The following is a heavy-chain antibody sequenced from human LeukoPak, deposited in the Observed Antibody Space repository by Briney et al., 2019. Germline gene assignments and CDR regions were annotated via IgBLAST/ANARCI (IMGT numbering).Heavy chain of an antibody. D-gene: IGHD6-13*01. J-gene: IGHJ4*02. V-gene: IGHV4-59*01. CDR1: GGSISSYY. Sequence: SETLSLTCTVSGGSISSYYWSWIRQPPGKGLEWIGYIYYSGTTNYNPSLKSRVTISVDTSKNQFSLKLNSVAAADTAVYYCARGVYIAAAQYGYWGQGTLVTVSS. CDR2: IYYSGTT. CDR3: ARGVYIAAAQYGY.